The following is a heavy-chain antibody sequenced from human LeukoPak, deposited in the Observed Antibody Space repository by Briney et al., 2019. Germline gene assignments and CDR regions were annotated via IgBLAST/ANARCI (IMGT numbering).Heavy chain of an antibody. V-gene: IGHV3-9*03. J-gene: IGHJ5*01. CDR1: GFIFNDYA. CDR2: ISWNSGTI. D-gene: IGHD6-19*01. Sequence: GGSLRLSCAASGFIFNDYAMHWVRQAPGKGLEWVAGISWNSGTIAYADSVKGRFTISRDNAKNSLYLQMNSLRPEDMAFYFCAKVVAYSSGWYDSWGQGTLVTVSS. CDR3: AKVVAYSSGWYDS.